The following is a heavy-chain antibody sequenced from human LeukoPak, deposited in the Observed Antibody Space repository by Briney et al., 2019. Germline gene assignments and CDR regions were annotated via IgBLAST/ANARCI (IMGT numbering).Heavy chain of an antibody. D-gene: IGHD5-18*01. Sequence: GGSLRLSCAASGFTFSSYAMSWVRQAPGKGLEWVSRINSDGSSTSYADSVKGRFTISRDNAKNTLYLQMNSLRAEDTAVYYCARDDRYSAFDYWGQGTLVTVSS. CDR3: ARDDRYSAFDY. CDR2: INSDGSST. V-gene: IGHV3-74*01. CDR1: GFTFSSYA. J-gene: IGHJ4*02.